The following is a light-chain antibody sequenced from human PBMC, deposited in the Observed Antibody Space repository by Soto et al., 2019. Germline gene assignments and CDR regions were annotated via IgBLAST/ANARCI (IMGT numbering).Light chain of an antibody. CDR1: QTVFYISNNKNY. CDR2: WAS. V-gene: IGKV4-1*01. J-gene: IGKJ2*01. CDR3: QQYFNTPYA. Sequence: DIVMTQSPDSLAVSLGERATIDCKSSQTVFYISNNKNYVAWYQQKPGQPPKLLIYWASTREAGVTDRFSGSGSGTDFTLTISSLQAEDVAVYYCQQYFNTPYAFGQGTKLEIK.